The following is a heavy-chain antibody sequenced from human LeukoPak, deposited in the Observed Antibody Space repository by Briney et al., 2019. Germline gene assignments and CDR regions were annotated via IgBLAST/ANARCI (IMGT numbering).Heavy chain of an antibody. CDR3: ARAPYYYGSGSYPDY. CDR2: INPSGGST. CDR1: GYTFTSYY. Sequence: GASVKVSCKASGYTFTSYYMHWVRQAPGQGLEWMGIINPSGGSTSYAQKFQGRVTITADESTSTAYMELSSLRSEDTAVYYCARAPYYYGSGSYPDYWGQGTLVTVSS. D-gene: IGHD3-10*01. J-gene: IGHJ4*02. V-gene: IGHV1-46*01.